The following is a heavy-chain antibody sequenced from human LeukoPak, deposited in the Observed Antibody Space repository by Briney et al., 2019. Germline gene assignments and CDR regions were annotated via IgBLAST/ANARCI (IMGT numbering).Heavy chain of an antibody. CDR2: ISGSGGST. CDR1: GFTFSSYA. J-gene: IGHJ4*02. Sequence: GGSLRLSCAASGFTFSSYAMSWVRQAPGKGLEWVSAISGSGGSTYYADSVKGRFTISRDNSKNTLYLQMNSLRAEDTAVYYCAKDYSSGWYRDYFDYWGQGTLLTVSS. CDR3: AKDYSSGWYRDYFDY. D-gene: IGHD6-19*01. V-gene: IGHV3-23*01.